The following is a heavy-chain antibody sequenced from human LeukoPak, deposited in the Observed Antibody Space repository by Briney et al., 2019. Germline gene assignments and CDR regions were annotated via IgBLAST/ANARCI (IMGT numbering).Heavy chain of an antibody. D-gene: IGHD3-16*01. J-gene: IGHJ5*02. CDR3: EREGAVSPNWFDP. CDR2: IYYSGST. CDR1: GGSTSSGGYY. V-gene: IGHV4-31*03. Sequence: SETLSLTCTVSGGSTSSGGYYWSWVRQHPGKGLEWIGYIYYSGSTYYTPSLKSRVTISVDTTKNQFSLKLSSVTAADTAVYYCEREGAVSPNWFDPWGQGTLVTVSS.